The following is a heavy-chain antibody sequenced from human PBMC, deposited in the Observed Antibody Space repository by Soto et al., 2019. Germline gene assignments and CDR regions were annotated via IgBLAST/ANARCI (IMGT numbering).Heavy chain of an antibody. Sequence: ASVKVSCKASGYTFTGYYMHWVRQAPGQGLEWMGWINPNSGGTNYAQKFQGRVTMTRETSISTAYMELSRLRSDDTAVYYCARTSIAARRGGMDVWGQRTTVAVCS. J-gene: IGHJ6*01. CDR3: ARTSIAARRGGMDV. V-gene: IGHV1-2*02. CDR1: GYTFTGYY. CDR2: INPNSGGT. D-gene: IGHD6-6*01.